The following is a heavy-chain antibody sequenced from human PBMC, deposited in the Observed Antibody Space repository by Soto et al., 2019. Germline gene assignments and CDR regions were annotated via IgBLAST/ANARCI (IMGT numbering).Heavy chain of an antibody. D-gene: IGHD3-22*01. J-gene: IGHJ4*02. CDR1: GYTFTSYA. V-gene: IGHV1-3*01. CDR3: AVHMYYYDSSGYLSDY. Sequence: ASVKVSCKASGYTFTSYAMHWVRQAPGQRLEWMGWINAGNGNTKYSQKFQGRVTITRDTSASTAYMELSSLRSEDTAVYYCAVHMYYYDSSGYLSDYWGQGTLVTVSS. CDR2: INAGNGNT.